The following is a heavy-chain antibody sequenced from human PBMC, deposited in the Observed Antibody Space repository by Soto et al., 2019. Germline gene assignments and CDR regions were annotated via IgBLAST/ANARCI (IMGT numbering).Heavy chain of an antibody. CDR1: GFTFSSYA. CDR3: AKDLRDWGFFDY. V-gene: IGHV3-23*01. J-gene: IGHJ4*02. Sequence: GGSLRLSCAASGFTFSSYAMSWVRQAPGKGLEWVSGLSGSGGSTNYADSVKGRFTISRDNSKNTLYLQMNSLRAEDTAIYYCAKDLRDWGFFDYWGQGTLVA. CDR2: LSGSGGST. D-gene: IGHD3-16*01.